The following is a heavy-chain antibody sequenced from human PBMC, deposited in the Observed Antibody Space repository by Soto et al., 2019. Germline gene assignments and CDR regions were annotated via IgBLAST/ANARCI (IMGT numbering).Heavy chain of an antibody. J-gene: IGHJ4*02. CDR1: AYTFTTYY. CDR2: INPSGDST. CDR3: AILLWCGGKYFFDY. Sequence: QVQLVQSGAEVKQPGASVTVSCKASAYTFTTYYIHWVRQDPGQGLAWMGIINPSGDSTSYAQKFQGRGTMTRYTSTSTLYMELRSLRYEDTAVYYCAILLWCGGKYFFDYWGQGTLVTVSS. V-gene: IGHV1-46*03. D-gene: IGHD3-10*01.